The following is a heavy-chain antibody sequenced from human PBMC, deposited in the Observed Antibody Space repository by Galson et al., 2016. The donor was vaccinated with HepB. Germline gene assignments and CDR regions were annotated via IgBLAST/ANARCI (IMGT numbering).Heavy chain of an antibody. V-gene: IGHV3-73*01. CDR2: IGSKANSNAT. D-gene: IGHD4-17*01. CDR3: ARFYYGDYGRFDP. CDR1: GFTFSGSG. J-gene: IGHJ5*02. Sequence: SLRLSCAASGFTFSGSGIHWVRQASGKGLEWVARIGSKANSNATEYAASVTGRFTISRDDSKNTAYLQMNSLKNEDTAVYYCARFYYGDYGRFDPWGQGILVTVSS.